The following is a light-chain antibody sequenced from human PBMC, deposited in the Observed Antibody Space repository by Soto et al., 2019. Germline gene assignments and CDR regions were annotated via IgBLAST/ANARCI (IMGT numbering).Light chain of an antibody. CDR2: GAS. V-gene: IGKV3-15*01. CDR3: QQYGSSGT. CDR1: QSVSSN. J-gene: IGKJ1*01. Sequence: EIVMTQSPATLSVSPGAGVTLSCRASQSVSSNLAWYQQRPGQAPSLLIYGASTRATGIPARFSGSGSGTEFTLTISRLEPEDFAVDDYQQYGSSGTFGQGTKVDIK.